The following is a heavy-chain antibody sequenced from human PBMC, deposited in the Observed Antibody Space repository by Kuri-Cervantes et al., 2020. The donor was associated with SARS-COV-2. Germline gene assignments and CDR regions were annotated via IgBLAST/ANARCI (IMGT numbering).Heavy chain of an antibody. Sequence: GESLKISCAASGFTFSSHSMNWVRQAPGKGLEWVSSISSSSCYIYYADSVKGRFTISRDNAKNSLYLQMNSLRAEDTALYYCAISFNPLRHGLGGMDVWGQGTTVTGSS. CDR2: ISSSSCYI. V-gene: IGHV3-21*04. D-gene: IGHD3-3*01. CDR3: AISFNPLRHGLGGMDV. J-gene: IGHJ6*02. CDR1: GFTFSSHS.